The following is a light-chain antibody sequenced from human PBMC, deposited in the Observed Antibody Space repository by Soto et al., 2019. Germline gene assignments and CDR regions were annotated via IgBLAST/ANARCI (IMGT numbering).Light chain of an antibody. V-gene: IGKV3D-15*01. Sequence: EIVMTQSPATLSVSPGESVTLSCRASQNVTSHLAWYQQKPGQAPRLLIYDPSTRATGIPARFSGSGSGTEFTLTISSLQSEDSAVYYCQQYNNWPLTFGQGTKVEIK. CDR2: DPS. CDR3: QQYNNWPLT. CDR1: QNVTSH. J-gene: IGKJ1*01.